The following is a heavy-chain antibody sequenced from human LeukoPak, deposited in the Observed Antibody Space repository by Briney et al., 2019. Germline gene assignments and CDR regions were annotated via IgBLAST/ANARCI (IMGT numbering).Heavy chain of an antibody. CDR3: ARHLQGIVVVPAAGS. D-gene: IGHD2-2*01. J-gene: IGHJ4*02. V-gene: IGHV4-34*01. CDR1: GGSFSGYY. Sequence: SETLSLTCAVYGGSFSGYYWSWIRQPPGKGLEWIGSIYYSGSTYYNPSLKSRVTISVDTSKNQFSLKLSSVTAADTAVYYCARHLQGIVVVPAAGSWGQGTLVTVSS. CDR2: IYYSGST.